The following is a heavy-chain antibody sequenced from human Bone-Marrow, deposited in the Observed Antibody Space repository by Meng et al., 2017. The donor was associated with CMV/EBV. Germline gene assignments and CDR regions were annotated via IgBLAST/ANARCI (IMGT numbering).Heavy chain of an antibody. CDR1: GYTFTNYN. J-gene: IGHJ4*02. V-gene: IGHV1-18*01. CDR2: ISANNGNT. Sequence: ASVKVSCKASGYTFTNYNLDWVRQAPGQGLEWMGWISANNGNTNYAQKLQGRVTMTTDTSTSTAYMELRSLRSDDTAVYYCARDLSGSYYPYYFDYWGQGTLVTVSS. D-gene: IGHD1-26*01. CDR3: ARDLSGSYYPYYFDY.